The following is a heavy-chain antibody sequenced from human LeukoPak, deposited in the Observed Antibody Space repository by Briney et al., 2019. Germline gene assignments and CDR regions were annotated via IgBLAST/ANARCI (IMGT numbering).Heavy chain of an antibody. CDR3: ARGRGQRLAPSEYFQH. D-gene: IGHD6-25*01. V-gene: IGHV4-34*01. CDR1: GGSFSGYY. J-gene: IGHJ1*01. Sequence: PSETLSLTCAVYGGSFSGYYWSWIRQPPGKGLEWIGEINHSGSTNYNPSLKSRVTISVDTSKNQFSLKLSSVTAADTAVYYCARGRGQRLAPSEYFQHWGQGTLVTVSS. CDR2: INHSGST.